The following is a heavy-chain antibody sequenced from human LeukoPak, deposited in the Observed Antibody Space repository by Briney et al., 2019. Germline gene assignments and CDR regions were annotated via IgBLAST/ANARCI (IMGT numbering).Heavy chain of an antibody. CDR3: AKRGIVIRAVIIVGFHKEAYYFDY. D-gene: IGHD3-10*01. CDR1: GITLSNYG. J-gene: IGHJ4*02. CDR2: ISDSGGST. V-gene: IGHV3-23*01. Sequence: GGSLRLFCAVSGITLSNYGMSWVRQAPGKGLEWVAGISDSGGSTNYADSVKGRFTISRDNPKNTLYLQMNSLRAEDTAVYFCAKRGIVIRAVIIVGFHKEAYYFDYWGQGALVTVSS.